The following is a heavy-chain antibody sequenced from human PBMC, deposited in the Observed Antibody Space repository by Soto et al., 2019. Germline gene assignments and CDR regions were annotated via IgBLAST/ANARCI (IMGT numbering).Heavy chain of an antibody. D-gene: IGHD3-10*01. CDR2: IYYSGSA. Sequence: QLQLQESGPGLVKPSETLSLTCTVSGGSINNSSFYWGWVRQPQGKRLEWIGSIYYSGSAYYNPSRKSRLTIAVDTCKNQFSLNLCSVTAAETAVYFCARRPLVRGIIPYYFDSWGQGTLVTVSS. J-gene: IGHJ4*02. CDR1: GGSINNSSFY. CDR3: ARRPLVRGIIPYYFDS. V-gene: IGHV4-39*01.